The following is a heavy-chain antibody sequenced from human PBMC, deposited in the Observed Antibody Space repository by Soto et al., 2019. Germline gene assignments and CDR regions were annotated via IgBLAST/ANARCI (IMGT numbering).Heavy chain of an antibody. CDR2: ISSSGGDT. J-gene: IGHJ4*02. CDR1: GFTFSSYA. D-gene: IGHD1-26*01. CDR3: AKESGSYHVRPVDY. Sequence: GGSLRLSCAASGFTFSSYAMSWVRQAPGKGLEWVSAISSSGGDTYYAESVKGRFTISRDKSKNTLYLQMNSLRVEDTAVYYCAKESGSYHVRPVDYWGQGTLVTVSS. V-gene: IGHV3-23*01.